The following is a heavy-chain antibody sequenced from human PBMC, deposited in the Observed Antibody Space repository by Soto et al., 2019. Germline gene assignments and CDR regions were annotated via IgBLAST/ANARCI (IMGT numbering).Heavy chain of an antibody. CDR1: GGSFSGYY. CDR2: INHSGST. CDR3: ARGKDYSSGSGSYYSREDYYYYMDV. Sequence: SETLSLTCAVYGGSFSGYYWSWIRQPPGKGLEWIGEINHSGSTNYNPSLKSRVTISVDTSKNQFSLKLGSVTAADTAVYYCARGKDYSSGSGSYYSREDYYYYMDVWGKGTTVTVSS. V-gene: IGHV4-34*01. D-gene: IGHD3-10*01. J-gene: IGHJ6*03.